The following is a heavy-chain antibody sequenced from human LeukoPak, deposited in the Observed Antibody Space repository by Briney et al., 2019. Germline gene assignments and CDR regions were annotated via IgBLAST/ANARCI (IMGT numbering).Heavy chain of an antibody. CDR2: IIPIFGTA. J-gene: IGHJ5*01. CDR3: ARAPSYSSNWYDY. Sequence: ASVKVSCKASGGTFRSYAISWVRQAPGQGLEWMGRIIPIFGTAKYAQKFQGRVTITTEESTSTAYVELSSLTSEDTDVSYCARAPSYSSNWYDYWGRGTLVTVSS. CDR1: GGTFRSYA. D-gene: IGHD6-13*01. V-gene: IGHV1-69*05.